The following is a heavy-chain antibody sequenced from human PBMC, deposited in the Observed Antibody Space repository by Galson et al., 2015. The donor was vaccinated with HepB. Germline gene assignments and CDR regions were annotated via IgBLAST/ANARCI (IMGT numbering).Heavy chain of an antibody. D-gene: IGHD3-3*01. CDR2: ISVDGDIT. J-gene: IGHJ4*02. Sequence: SLRLSCAGSGFSFDTYAMNWVRQAPGKGLEWVASISVDGDITYYADSVRGRFTISRADSRSTLYLQMNSLRAEDTAVYYCARAAFWSGYYTYLDYWGQGTLVTVSS. CDR1: GFSFDTYA. CDR3: ARAAFWSGYYTYLDY. V-gene: IGHV3-23*01.